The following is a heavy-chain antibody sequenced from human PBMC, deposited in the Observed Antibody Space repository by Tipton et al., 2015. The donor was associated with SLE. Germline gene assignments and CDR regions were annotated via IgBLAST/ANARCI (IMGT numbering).Heavy chain of an antibody. CDR1: GGSISSYY. J-gene: IGHJ6*02. CDR2: IYYSGST. V-gene: IGHV4-59*08. CDR3: ARGKYYDFWSGPIRGYGMDV. D-gene: IGHD3-3*01. Sequence: TLSLACTVSGGSISSYYWSWIRQPPGKGLEWIGYIYYSGSTNYNPSLKSRVTISVDTSKNQFSLKLSSVTAADTAVYYCARGKYYDFWSGPIRGYGMDVWGQGTTVTVSS.